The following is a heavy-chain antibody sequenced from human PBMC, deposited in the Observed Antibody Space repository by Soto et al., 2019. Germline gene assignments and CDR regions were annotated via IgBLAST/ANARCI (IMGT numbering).Heavy chain of an antibody. J-gene: IGHJ5*02. D-gene: IGHD1-26*01. V-gene: IGHV4-30-4*01. Sequence: SETLSLTCTVSGGSISSGDYYWSWIRQPPGKGLEWIGFIYYSGGTYYKPSLKSRVTISVDTSKNKFSLNLSSVTAADTAVYYCARASTVELGVYANWFDLWGPGTLVTVPS. CDR3: ARASTVELGVYANWFDL. CDR1: GGSISSGDYY. CDR2: IYYSGGT.